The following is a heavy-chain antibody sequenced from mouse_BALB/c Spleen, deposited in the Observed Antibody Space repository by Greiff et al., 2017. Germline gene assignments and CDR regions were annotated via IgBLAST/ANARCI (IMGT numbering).Heavy chain of an antibody. Sequence: QVHVKQSGAELVRPGTSVKVSCKASGYAFTNYLIEWVKQRPGQGLEWIGVINPGSGGTNYNEKFKGKATLTADKSSSTAYMQLSSLTSDDSAVYFCARSLGRSYFDYWGQGTTLTVSS. CDR1: GYAFTNYL. D-gene: IGHD4-1*01. J-gene: IGHJ2*01. CDR3: ARSLGRSYFDY. CDR2: INPGSGGT. V-gene: IGHV1-54*03.